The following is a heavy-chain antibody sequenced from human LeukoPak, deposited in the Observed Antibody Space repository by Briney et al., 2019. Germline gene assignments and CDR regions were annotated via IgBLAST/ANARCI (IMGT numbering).Heavy chain of an antibody. V-gene: IGHV3-30*01. CDR1: GFTFSTYG. CDR3: ARGASGFFDY. J-gene: IGHJ4*02. CDR2: ISDDGTKK. Sequence: GGSLRLSCAASGFTFSTYGVHWVRQAPGEGLEWVTVISDDGTKKYYADSVKGRFTISRDNSKNTLYLQMNSLRPEDTAVYYCARGASGFFDYWGQGTLVTVSS. D-gene: IGHD3-3*01.